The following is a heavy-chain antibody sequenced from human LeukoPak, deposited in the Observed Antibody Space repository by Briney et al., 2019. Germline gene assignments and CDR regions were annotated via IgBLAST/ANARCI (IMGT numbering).Heavy chain of an antibody. D-gene: IGHD3-10*01. CDR2: IYTSGST. V-gene: IGHV4-61*02. J-gene: IGHJ5*02. CDR1: GGSISSGSYY. CDR3: ARLPSEYGDWFDP. Sequence: SQTLSLTCTVSGGSISSGSYYWSWIRQPAGKGLEWIGRIYTSGSTNYNPSLKSRVTISVDTSKNQFSLKLSSVTAADTAVYYCARLPSEYGDWFDPWGQGTLVTVSS.